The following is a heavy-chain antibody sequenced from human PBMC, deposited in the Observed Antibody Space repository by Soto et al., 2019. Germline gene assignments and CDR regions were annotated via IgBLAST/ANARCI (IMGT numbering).Heavy chain of an antibody. CDR3: ARQRLWGTSGYYYFEN. CDR2: IYPGDSDT. V-gene: IGHV5-51*01. J-gene: IGHJ4*02. CDR1: RHIFSNYW. D-gene: IGHD3-22*01. Sequence: GESLKISCKGSRHIFSNYWIGWVRQMPGKGLEWMGIIYPGDSDTRYSPSFQGQVTITVDKSINTAYLQWSRLKASDTAIYYCARQRLWGTSGYYYFENWGQGTLVTVSS.